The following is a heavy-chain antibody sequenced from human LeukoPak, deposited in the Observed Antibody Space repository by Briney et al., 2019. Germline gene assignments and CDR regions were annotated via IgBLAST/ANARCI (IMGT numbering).Heavy chain of an antibody. CDR1: GGSFSSYY. D-gene: IGHD3-22*01. CDR3: ARELYYDSSPHAFDI. V-gene: IGHV4-4*07. CDR2: IYTSGST. J-gene: IGHJ3*02. Sequence: SETLSLTCTVSGGSFSSYYWSWIRQPAGKGLEWIGRIYTSGSTNYNPSLKSRVTMSADTSKNQFSLKLSSVTAADTAVYYCARELYYDSSPHAFDIWGQGTMVTVSA.